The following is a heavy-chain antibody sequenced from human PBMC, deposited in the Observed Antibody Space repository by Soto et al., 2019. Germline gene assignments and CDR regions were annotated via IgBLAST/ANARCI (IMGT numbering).Heavy chain of an antibody. Sequence: QITLKESGPTLVNPTQTLTLTCTFSGFSLSTSGVGVGWIRQPPGKALEWLALIYWDDDKRYSPSLKNRLTITKDNSQNQVFLTMTNMDPVDTATYYCAHRRVDYISGWGGGVFDFWGQGTLVTASS. D-gene: IGHD6-25*01. CDR1: GFSLSTSGVG. CDR3: AHRRVDYISGWGGGVFDF. V-gene: IGHV2-5*02. CDR2: IYWDDDK. J-gene: IGHJ4*02.